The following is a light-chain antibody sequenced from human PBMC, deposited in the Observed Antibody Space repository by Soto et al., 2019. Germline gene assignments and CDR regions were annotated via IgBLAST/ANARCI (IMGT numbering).Light chain of an antibody. CDR1: SSDVGRYNY. CDR3: SSYTTNHTPLL. V-gene: IGLV2-14*03. CDR2: DDS. J-gene: IGLJ2*01. Sequence: QSVLTQPASVSGSPGQSVTISCTGTSSDVGRYNYVSWYQQHPGTAPKLMIYDDSHRPSGIPKRFSGSKSGNSASLTISGLQAEDEAEYYCSSYTTNHTPLLFGGGTKLTVL.